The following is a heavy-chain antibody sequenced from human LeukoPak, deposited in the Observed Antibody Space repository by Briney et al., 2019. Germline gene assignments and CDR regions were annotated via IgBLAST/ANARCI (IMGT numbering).Heavy chain of an antibody. V-gene: IGHV3-64D*06. J-gene: IGHJ4*02. CDR2: ISGSGNGFSI. D-gene: IGHD3-16*01. CDR1: GFVFSIYT. CDR3: VKDFGRVRGTPDS. Sequence: GGSLRLSCSASGFVFSIYTMYWVRQTPGKGTEYVSTISGSGNGFSIYYADSVKGRFTISRDDSKSILYLQMNGLRSEDTAVYYCVKDFGRVRGTPDSWGQGTLVTVSS.